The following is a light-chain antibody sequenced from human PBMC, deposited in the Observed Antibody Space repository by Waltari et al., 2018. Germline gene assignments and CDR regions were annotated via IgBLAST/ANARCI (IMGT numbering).Light chain of an antibody. Sequence: QSVLTQPPSVSAAPGRTVTISCPWSSSNIGSTYVSLYQHLPRTAPKVLNYNNNERPSGIPDRFSGSTSGTSATLVITGLQTGDEADYYCATWDTSLGDLWVFGGGTRLTVL. CDR1: SSNIGSTY. V-gene: IGLV1-51*01. J-gene: IGLJ3*02. CDR3: ATWDTSLGDLWV. CDR2: NNN.